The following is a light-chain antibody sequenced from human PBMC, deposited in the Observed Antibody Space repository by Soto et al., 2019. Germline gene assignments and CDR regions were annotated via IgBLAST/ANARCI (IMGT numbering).Light chain of an antibody. Sequence: QSALTQPASVSGFPGQSITISCTGTSSDVGGYDYVSWYQHHPGKVPKLIIYEVSKRPSGVSHRFSGSKSGNTASLTISGLQTEDEADYYCSSYTTTSALVFGGGTKLTVL. CDR1: SSDVGGYDY. J-gene: IGLJ2*01. CDR3: SSYTTTSALV. CDR2: EVS. V-gene: IGLV2-14*01.